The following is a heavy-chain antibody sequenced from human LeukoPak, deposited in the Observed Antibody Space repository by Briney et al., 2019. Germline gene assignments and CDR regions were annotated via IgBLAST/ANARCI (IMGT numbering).Heavy chain of an antibody. CDR2: ISSSSTYI. V-gene: IGHV3-21*01. CDR3: ARVTEAPYYFDY. J-gene: IGHJ4*02. Sequence: PGGTLRLSCAASGFTFSSYSMNWVRQAPGKGLEWVSSISSSSTYIYYAASVKGRFTISRDNAKNSLYLQMNSLRAEDTAVYYCARVTEAPYYFDYWGQGTLVTVSS. CDR1: GFTFSSYS.